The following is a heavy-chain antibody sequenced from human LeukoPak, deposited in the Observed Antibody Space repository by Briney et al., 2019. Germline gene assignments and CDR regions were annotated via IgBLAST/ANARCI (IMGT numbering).Heavy chain of an antibody. CDR2: ISSSSTTI. V-gene: IGHV3-48*01. CDR1: GFTFSTYS. D-gene: IGHD3-10*01. CDR3: ATSLPGYYGSGSYYGPGDY. J-gene: IGHJ4*02. Sequence: GGSLRLSRAASGFTFSTYSMNWVRQAPGKGLEWVSYISSSSTTIYYADSVKGRFTISRDNAKNSLYLQMNSLRAEDTAVYYCATSLPGYYGSGSYYGPGDYWGQGTLVTVSS.